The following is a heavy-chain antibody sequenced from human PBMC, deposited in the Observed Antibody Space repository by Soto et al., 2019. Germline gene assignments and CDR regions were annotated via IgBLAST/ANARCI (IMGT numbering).Heavy chain of an antibody. CDR1: GFIFSDHW. V-gene: IGHV3-74*01. D-gene: IGHD6-19*01. J-gene: IGHJ4*02. CDR3: ARGYSSGPDY. Sequence: PEGSLRRSYAASGFIFSDHWMHWVGQVPGKGLVWVARINSDGSTTTYADSVKGRFTISRANARNTLYLQMDSLRAGDTALYYCARGYSSGPDYWGQGT. CDR2: INSDGSTT.